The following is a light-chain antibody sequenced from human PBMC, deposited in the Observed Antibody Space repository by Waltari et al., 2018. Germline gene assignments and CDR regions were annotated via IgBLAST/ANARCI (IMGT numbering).Light chain of an antibody. CDR3: QQYYSTPWT. CDR2: WAS. J-gene: IGKJ1*01. CDR1: QSVLYSSNNKNY. V-gene: IGKV4-1*01. Sequence: DIVMPQSPDSLAVSLGERATINCKSSQSVLYSSNNKNYLAWYQQKPGQPPKLLIYWASNRESGVPDRISGSGSGTDFTLTISSLQAEDVAVYYCQQYYSTPWTFGQGTKVEIK.